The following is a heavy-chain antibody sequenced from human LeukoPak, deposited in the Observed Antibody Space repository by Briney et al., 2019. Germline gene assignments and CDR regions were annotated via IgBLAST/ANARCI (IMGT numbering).Heavy chain of an antibody. CDR2: IYYTGST. CDR1: GDSVSSGDSY. J-gene: IGHJ4*02. CDR3: ARGRDAHKIHY. D-gene: IGHD5-24*01. Sequence: SETLSLTCIVSGDSVSSGDSYWSWIRQPPGKGLEWIGYIYYTGSTNYNPSLKSRVTISADTSKNQFSLQLTSVTAADTAVYYCARGRDAHKIHYRGQGTLVTVSS. V-gene: IGHV4-61*08.